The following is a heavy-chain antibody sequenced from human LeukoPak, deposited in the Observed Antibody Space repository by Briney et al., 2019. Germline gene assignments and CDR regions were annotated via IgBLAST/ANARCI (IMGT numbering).Heavy chain of an antibody. D-gene: IGHD2-15*01. CDR1: GGSVSSGSHY. CDR2: IYYSGST. V-gene: IGHV4-61*01. CDR3: ARDAGKYCTGGSCYVNWFET. J-gene: IGHJ5*02. Sequence: PSETLSLTCTVSGGSVSSGSHYWSWIRQPPGKGLECIGYIYYSGSTNYTPSLKSRVTISVDTSENQFSLKLSSVTAADTAVYYCARDAGKYCTGGSCYVNWFETWGQGTLVTVSS.